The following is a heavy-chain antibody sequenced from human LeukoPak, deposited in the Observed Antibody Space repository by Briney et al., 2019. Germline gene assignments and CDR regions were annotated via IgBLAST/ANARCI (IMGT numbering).Heavy chain of an antibody. D-gene: IGHD3-10*01. Sequence: GGSLRLSCAASGFTFSSYSMNWVRQAPGKGLEWVSYISSSSSTIYYADSVKGRITISRDNAKNSLYLQMNSLRAEDTAVYYCARDIYGSGSYDLAYWGQGTLVTVSS. CDR2: ISSSSSTI. CDR3: ARDIYGSGSYDLAY. V-gene: IGHV3-48*04. CDR1: GFTFSSYS. J-gene: IGHJ4*02.